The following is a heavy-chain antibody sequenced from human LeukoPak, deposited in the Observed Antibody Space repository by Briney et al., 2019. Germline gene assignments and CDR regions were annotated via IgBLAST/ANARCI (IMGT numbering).Heavy chain of an antibody. V-gene: IGHV3-23*01. CDR1: GFTFSSYG. CDR2: ISGSGGST. D-gene: IGHD2-8*01. CDR3: AKDQSGVNPFDY. J-gene: IGHJ4*02. Sequence: GGSLRLSCAASGFTFSSYGMSWVRQAPGKGLEWGSAISGSGGSTYYADSVKGRFTISRDNSKNTLYLQMNSLRAEDTAVYYCAKDQSGVNPFDYWGQGTLVTVSS.